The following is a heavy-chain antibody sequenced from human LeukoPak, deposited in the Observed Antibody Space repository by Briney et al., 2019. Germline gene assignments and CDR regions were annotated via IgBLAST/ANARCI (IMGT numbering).Heavy chain of an antibody. J-gene: IGHJ4*02. CDR2: ISPYNT. V-gene: IGHV1-18*01. CDR3: ARGPIYYGTSGYYDY. CDR1: GHTFTSYG. D-gene: IGHD3-22*01. Sequence: GASVKVSCKASGHTFTSYGISWVRQAPGQGLEWMGWISPYNTNYAQNVKGRVTMTTDTSTNTAYMELRSLRSDDTAVYYCARGPIYYGTSGYYDYWGQGTLVTVSS.